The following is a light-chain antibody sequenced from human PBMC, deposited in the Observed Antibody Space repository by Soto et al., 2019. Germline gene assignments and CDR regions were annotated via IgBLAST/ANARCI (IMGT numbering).Light chain of an antibody. CDR3: EAWDDSRYGAV. CDR1: SSNIGTNT. CDR2: SND. V-gene: IGLV1-44*01. Sequence: QSVPTQPPSASGTPGQGVTISCSGSSSNIGTNTVNWYKQLPGTAPKLLIYSNDLRPSGVPDRFSGSKSGTSASLAISGLQSEDEADYYCEAWDDSRYGAVFGGGTKVTVL. J-gene: IGLJ2*01.